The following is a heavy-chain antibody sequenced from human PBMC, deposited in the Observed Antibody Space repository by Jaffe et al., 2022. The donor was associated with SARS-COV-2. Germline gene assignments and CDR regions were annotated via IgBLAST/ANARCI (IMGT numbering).Heavy chain of an antibody. CDR2: ISYDGSNK. CDR1: GFTFSSYA. J-gene: IGHJ4*02. CDR3: ARDRPHWGVVVVPTTRGVFDY. Sequence: QVQLVESGGGVVQPGRSLRLSCAASGFTFSSYAMHWVRQAPGKGLEWVAVISYDGSNKYYADSVKGRFTISRDNSKNTLYLQMNSLRAEDTAVYYCARDRPHWGVVVVPTTRGVFDYWGQGTLVTVSS. D-gene: IGHD2-2*01. V-gene: IGHV3-30*04.